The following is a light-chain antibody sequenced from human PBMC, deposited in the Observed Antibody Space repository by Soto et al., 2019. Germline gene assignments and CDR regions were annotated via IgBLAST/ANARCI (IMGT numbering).Light chain of an antibody. J-gene: IGKJ1*01. CDR3: QQYSSSPRT. CDR2: GAS. V-gene: IGKV3-20*01. CDR1: QSVSSSH. Sequence: EIVLTQSPATLSLSPGERATLSCRASQSVSSSHLAWYQQKPGQAPRLLISGASSRATGIPDRFTGSGSGTDFTLTISRLEPEDFAVYYCQQYSSSPRTFGQGTKVDIK.